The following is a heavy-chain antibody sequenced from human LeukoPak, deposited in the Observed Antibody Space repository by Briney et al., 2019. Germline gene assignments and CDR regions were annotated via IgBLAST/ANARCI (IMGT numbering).Heavy chain of an antibody. J-gene: IGHJ4*02. CDR3: TRAYDILTGNDY. V-gene: IGHV3-23*01. CDR1: GFTFSNYG. D-gene: IGHD3-9*01. CDR2: ISGSGGTT. Sequence: GGSLRLSCAASGFTFSNYGMSWVRQAPGKGLEWVSDISGSGGTTYYADSVKGRFTISRDNAKNSLYLQMNSLRAEDTAVYYCTRAYDILTGNDYWGQGTLVTVSS.